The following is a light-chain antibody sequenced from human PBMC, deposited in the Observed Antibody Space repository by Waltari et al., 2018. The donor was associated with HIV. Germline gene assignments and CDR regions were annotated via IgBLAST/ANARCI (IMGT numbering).Light chain of an antibody. J-gene: IGLJ2*01. V-gene: IGLV2-14*03. Sequence: QSALTQPASVPGSPGQSITISCTGTSSDVGGYNYVSWYQQHPGKAPKLMIYDVSNRPSGVSNRFSGSKSGNTASLTISGLQAEDEADYYCSSYTSSSTLNFGGGTKLTVL. CDR1: SSDVGGYNY. CDR3: SSYTSSSTLN. CDR2: DVS.